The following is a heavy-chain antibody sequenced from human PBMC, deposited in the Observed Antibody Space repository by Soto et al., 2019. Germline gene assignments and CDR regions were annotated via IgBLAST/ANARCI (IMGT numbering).Heavy chain of an antibody. D-gene: IGHD3-3*01. CDR3: AKDKDFWSGSYGRPDYYYGMDV. V-gene: IGHV3-23*01. CDR1: GCLIMNYC. CDR2: IGGSGTNT. Sequence: GLLRLSCAAPGCLIMNYCMSGVIKAQGKGLEWVSGIGGSGTNTSYADSVKGRFTISRDNSKNTLYLQMNSLRAEDTAIYYCAKDKDFWSGSYGRPDYYYGMDVWGQGTTVTVSS. J-gene: IGHJ6*02.